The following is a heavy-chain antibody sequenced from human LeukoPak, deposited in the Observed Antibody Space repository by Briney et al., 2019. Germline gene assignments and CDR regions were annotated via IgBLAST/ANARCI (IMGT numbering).Heavy chain of an antibody. CDR2: INHSGSG. V-gene: IGHV4-34*01. Sequence: SETLSLTCAVYGGSFSGYYWSWIRQPPGRGLEWIGEINHSGSGNYNPSLKSRVTISVDTSKNRLSLKLSSVTAADTAVYYCARASGDYPELGGKGTTVTVSS. D-gene: IGHD4-17*01. J-gene: IGHJ6*04. CDR3: ARASGDYPEL. CDR1: GGSFSGYY.